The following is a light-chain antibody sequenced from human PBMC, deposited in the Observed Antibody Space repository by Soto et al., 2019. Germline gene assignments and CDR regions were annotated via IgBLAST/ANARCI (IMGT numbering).Light chain of an antibody. CDR2: GNN. J-gene: IGLJ1*01. CDR1: SSNLGAPYY. CDR3: QSYDSSMSGYV. V-gene: IGLV1-40*01. Sequence: QSALTQPPSVSGAPGQTVIISCSGSSSNLGAPYYVNWFRQLPGTVPRLLIYGNNNRPSGVPDRFSGSKSGTSASLAITGLQAEDEADYYCQSYDSSMSGYVFGTGTKVTV.